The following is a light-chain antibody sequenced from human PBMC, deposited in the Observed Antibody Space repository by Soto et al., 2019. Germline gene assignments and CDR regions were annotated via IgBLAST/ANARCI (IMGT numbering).Light chain of an antibody. CDR1: SSNIGSYP. CDR2: SDD. V-gene: IGLV1-47*02. J-gene: IGLJ1*01. Sequence: SVLTQSPSASGTPGQRVTISCYGSSSNIGSYPVYWYQQLPGTAPKLLINSDDQRPSGVPDRFSASKSGTSASLAISGLRSEDEADYYCAAWDASPSRPLFGAGTKFTVL. CDR3: AAWDASPSRPL.